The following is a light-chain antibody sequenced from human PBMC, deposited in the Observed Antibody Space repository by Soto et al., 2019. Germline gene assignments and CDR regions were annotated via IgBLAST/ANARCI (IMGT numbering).Light chain of an antibody. Sequence: EIVLTQSPGTLSLSPGERATLSCRASQSLSSDHLAWYQQKLGQAPRLLIYRASSRATGIPDRFSGSGSGTAFTLTISRLEPEDFAVYYCQQYGSSPLTFGGGTKVEI. J-gene: IGKJ4*01. CDR2: RAS. V-gene: IGKV3-20*01. CDR3: QQYGSSPLT. CDR1: QSLSSDH.